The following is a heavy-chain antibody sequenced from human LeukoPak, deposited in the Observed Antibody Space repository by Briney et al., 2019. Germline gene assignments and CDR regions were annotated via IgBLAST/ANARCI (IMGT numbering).Heavy chain of an antibody. J-gene: IGHJ4*02. CDR3: ARDRGYDYVWGSYRHDY. D-gene: IGHD3-16*02. CDR2: ISSSSSYI. CDR1: GFTFSSYS. V-gene: IGHV3-21*01. Sequence: GGSLRLSCAASGFTFSSYSMNWVRQAPGKGLEWVSSISSSSSYIYYADSVKGRFTISRDNAKNSLYLQMNSLRAEDTAVYYCARDRGYDYVWGSYRHDYWGQGTLVIVSS.